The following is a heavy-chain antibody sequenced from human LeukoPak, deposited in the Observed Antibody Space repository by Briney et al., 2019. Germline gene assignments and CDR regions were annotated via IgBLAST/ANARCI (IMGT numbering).Heavy chain of an antibody. CDR1: EFSVGSNY. Sequence: GGSLRLSCAASEFSVGSNYMTWVRQAPGKGLEWVSLIYSGGSTYYADSVKGRFTISRDNSKNSLYLQMNSLRAEDMALYYRAKGVGNGYDRYGRYFDYWGQGTLVTVSS. D-gene: IGHD5-12*01. V-gene: IGHV3-53*05. CDR2: IYSGGST. CDR3: AKGVGNGYDRYGRYFDY. J-gene: IGHJ4*02.